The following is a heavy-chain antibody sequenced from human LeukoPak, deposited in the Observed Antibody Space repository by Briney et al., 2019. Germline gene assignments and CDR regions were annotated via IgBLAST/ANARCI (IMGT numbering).Heavy chain of an antibody. D-gene: IGHD3-10*01. CDR1: GYTFTSNG. J-gene: IGHJ4*02. CDR3: ARDQSTEVLLWFGEPRIFDY. V-gene: IGHV1-18*01. Sequence: GASVKVSCKASGYTFTSNGTSWVRQAPGQGLEWMGWISAYNGNTNYAQKLQGRVTMTTDTSTSTAYMELRSLRSDDTAVYYCARDQSTEVLLWFGEPRIFDYWGQGTLVTVSS. CDR2: ISAYNGNT.